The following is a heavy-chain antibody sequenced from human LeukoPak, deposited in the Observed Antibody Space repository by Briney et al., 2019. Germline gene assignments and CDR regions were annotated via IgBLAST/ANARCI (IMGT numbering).Heavy chain of an antibody. Sequence: SETLSLTCAVYGGSFSGYYWGWIRQPPGKGLEWIGEINHSGSTNYNPSLKSRVTISVDTSKNQFSLKPSSVTAADTAVYYCARQEGRSGSYMAILDYWGQGTLVTVSS. V-gene: IGHV4-34*01. CDR2: INHSGST. D-gene: IGHD3-10*01. J-gene: IGHJ4*02. CDR1: GGSFSGYY. CDR3: ARQEGRSGSYMAILDY.